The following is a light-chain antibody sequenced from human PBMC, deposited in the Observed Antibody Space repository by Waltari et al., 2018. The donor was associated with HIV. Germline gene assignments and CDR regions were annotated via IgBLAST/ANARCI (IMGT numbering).Light chain of an antibody. CDR2: LGS. CDR1: QSLPHSNGYKY. Sequence: DIVMTQSPLSLAITPGAPSPISCRSSQSLPHSNGYKYWDWYLQKPGQSPHLLIYLGSNRASGVPDRFSGSGSGTDFTLKITRVEAEDVGVYYCMQALQTPYTVGQGTKLEIK. V-gene: IGKV2-28*01. J-gene: IGKJ2*01. CDR3: MQALQTPYT.